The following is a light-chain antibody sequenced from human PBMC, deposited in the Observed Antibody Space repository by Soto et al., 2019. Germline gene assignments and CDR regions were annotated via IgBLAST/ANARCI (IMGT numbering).Light chain of an antibody. Sequence: QLVLTQSPSASASLGASVKLTCTLSSGHSNYAIAWHQQLPEKGPRYLMKVNSDGSHSKGDGIPDRFSGSSSGAERYLTISSLQSEDEADYYCQTWDTGIVLFGRGTKLTVL. CDR1: SGHSNYA. CDR2: VNSDGSH. J-gene: IGLJ2*01. CDR3: QTWDTGIVL. V-gene: IGLV4-69*01.